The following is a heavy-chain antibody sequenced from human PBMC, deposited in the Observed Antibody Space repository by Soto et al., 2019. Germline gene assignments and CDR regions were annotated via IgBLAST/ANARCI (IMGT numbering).Heavy chain of an antibody. CDR2: ISSNGGST. J-gene: IGHJ6*02. CDR3: VKGYGYSYGSPMDV. D-gene: IGHD5-18*01. CDR1: GFTFSSYA. V-gene: IGHV3-64D*08. Sequence: GGSLRLSCSASGFTFSSYAMHWVRQAPGKGLEYVSAISSNGGSTYYADSVKGRFTISRDNSKNTLYLQMSSLRAEDTAVSYYVKGYGYSYGSPMDVWGQGTTVTVSS.